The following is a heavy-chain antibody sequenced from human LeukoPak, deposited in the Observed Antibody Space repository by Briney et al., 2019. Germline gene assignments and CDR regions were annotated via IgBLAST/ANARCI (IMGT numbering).Heavy chain of an antibody. V-gene: IGHV3-21*01. Sequence: GGSLRLSCAASGFTFSSYSMNWVRQAPGKGLEWVSSISSSSSYIYYADSVKGRFTISRDNAKNSLYLQMNSLRAEDTAVYYCAGDIVLAEWAFDIWXQGTMVTVSS. CDR3: AGDIVLAEWAFDI. CDR2: ISSSSSYI. D-gene: IGHD2-8*01. J-gene: IGHJ3*02. CDR1: GFTFSSYS.